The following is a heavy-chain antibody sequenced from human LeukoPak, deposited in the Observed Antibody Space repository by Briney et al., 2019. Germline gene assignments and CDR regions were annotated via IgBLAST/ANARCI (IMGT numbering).Heavy chain of an antibody. CDR1: GFTLSSYA. CDR3: AKSTHDCGDSPFDY. D-gene: IGHD4-17*01. Sequence: GXSLRLSCAASGFTLSSYAMSWVRQARGKGVEWVSANSGSGGSREYAEWVRGGFSICRDNYKKTGDVQMNSLRAEDTAVYYCAKSTHDCGDSPFDYWGQGTLVTVSS. J-gene: IGHJ4*02. CDR2: NSGSGGSR. V-gene: IGHV3-23*01.